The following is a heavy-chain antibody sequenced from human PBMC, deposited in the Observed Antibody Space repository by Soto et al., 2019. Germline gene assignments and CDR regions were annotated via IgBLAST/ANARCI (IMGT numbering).Heavy chain of an antibody. V-gene: IGHV3-30-3*01. CDR1: GFTFSSYA. CDR3: AREASITGTFDAFYI. CDR2: ISYDGSNK. Sequence: GGSLRLSCAASGFTFSSYAMHWVRQAPGKGLEWVAVISYDGSNKYYADSVKGRFTISRDNSKNTLYLQMNSLRAEDTAVYYCAREASITGTFDAFYIWGQGTMVTVSS. D-gene: IGHD1-20*01. J-gene: IGHJ3*02.